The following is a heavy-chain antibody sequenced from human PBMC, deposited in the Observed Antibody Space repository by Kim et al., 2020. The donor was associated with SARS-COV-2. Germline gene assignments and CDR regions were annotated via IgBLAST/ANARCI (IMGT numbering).Heavy chain of an antibody. V-gene: IGHV3-30-3*01. D-gene: IGHD3-16*02. Sequence: GGSLRLSCAASGFTFSSYAMHWVRQAPGKGLEWVAVISYDGSNKYYADSVKGRFTISRDNSKNTLYLQMNSLRAEDTAVYYCARDSRGDYDYVWGSYRPLGGFDYWGQGTLVTVSS. CDR1: GFTFSSYA. J-gene: IGHJ4*02. CDR3: ARDSRGDYDYVWGSYRPLGGFDY. CDR2: ISYDGSNK.